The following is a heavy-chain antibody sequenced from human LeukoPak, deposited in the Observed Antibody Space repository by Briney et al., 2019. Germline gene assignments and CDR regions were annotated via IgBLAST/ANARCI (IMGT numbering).Heavy chain of an antibody. D-gene: IGHD2-2*01. V-gene: IGHV1-24*01. Sequence: ASVKVSCKVSGYTLTELSMHWVRQAPGKGLEWMGGFDPEDGETIYAQKFQGRVTMTEDTSTDTAYVELSSLRSEDTAVYYCATDIPGYCSSTSCARGDYWGQGTLVTVSS. CDR2: FDPEDGET. J-gene: IGHJ4*02. CDR3: ATDIPGYCSSTSCARGDY. CDR1: GYTLTELS.